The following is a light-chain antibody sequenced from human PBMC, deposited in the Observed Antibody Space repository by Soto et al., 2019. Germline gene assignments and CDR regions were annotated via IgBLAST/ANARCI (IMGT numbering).Light chain of an antibody. V-gene: IGKV4-1*01. CDR2: GAS. CDR1: QNILYKSKNKNY. J-gene: IGKJ5*01. CDR3: QQYYDWPIT. Sequence: DILMTQSPDSLGMSLGERATINCKSSQNILYKSKNKNYLAWYQQKPGQAPRLLIYGASTRATGIPARFSGSGSGTEFTLTISSLQSEDFAVYYCQQYYDWPITFGQGTRLEIK.